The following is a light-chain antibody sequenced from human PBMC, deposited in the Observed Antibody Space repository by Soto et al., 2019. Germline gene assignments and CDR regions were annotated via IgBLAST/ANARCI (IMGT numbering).Light chain of an antibody. J-gene: IGKJ2*01. CDR1: QRVTRSY. CDR3: QQYGSSPYT. CDR2: GAS. Sequence: EIVLTQSPGTLSLSPGERATLSCRASQRVTRSYLAWYQQKPGQAPRLLIYGASSRATGIPDRFSGSGSGTDFTLTISRLEPEDFAVYYCQQYGSSPYTFGQGTKLEIK. V-gene: IGKV3-20*01.